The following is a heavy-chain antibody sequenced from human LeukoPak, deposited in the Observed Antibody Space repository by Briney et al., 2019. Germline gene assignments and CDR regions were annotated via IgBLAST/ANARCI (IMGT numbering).Heavy chain of an antibody. CDR3: ARKYASGY. J-gene: IGHJ4*02. CDR2: ITSSGSTT. Sequence: SLTLSCVASGFTFSTYDMHWVRQAEGRGLEWISYITSSGSTTYYADSVKGRFTISRDNTKNSLYLQMNSLRAEDTAVYYCARKYASGYWGQRTLVTVSS. V-gene: IGHV3-48*03. D-gene: IGHD3-9*01. CDR1: GFTFSTYD.